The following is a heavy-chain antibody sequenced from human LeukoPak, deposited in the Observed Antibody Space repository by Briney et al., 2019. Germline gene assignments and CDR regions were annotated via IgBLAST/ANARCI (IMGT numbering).Heavy chain of an antibody. J-gene: IGHJ4*02. CDR1: GYTLTELS. D-gene: IGHD1-26*01. V-gene: IGHV1-24*01. CDR2: FDPEDGET. CDR3: ATVLGGSYYGGFDY. Sequence: ASVKVSCKVSGYTLTELSMHWVRQAPGKGLEWMGGFDPEDGETIYAQKFQDRVTMTEDTSTDTAYMELSSLRSEDTAVYYCATVLGGSYYGGFDYWGQGTLVTVSS.